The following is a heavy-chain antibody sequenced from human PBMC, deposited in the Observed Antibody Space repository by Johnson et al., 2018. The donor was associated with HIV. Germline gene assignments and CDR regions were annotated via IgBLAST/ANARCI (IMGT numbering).Heavy chain of an antibody. J-gene: IGHJ3*02. Sequence: QVQLVESGGGVVQPGRSLRLSCAASGFTFSSYGMHWVRQAPGKGLEWVAVISYDGSNKYYADSVQGRFTITRANSKNTLYLQINSLRPEDTAVYYSARLPSGYSRDDLDIWGQGTMVTVSS. CDR3: ARLPSGYSRDDLDI. V-gene: IGHV3-30*03. CDR2: ISYDGSNK. D-gene: IGHD5-18*01. CDR1: GFTFSSYG.